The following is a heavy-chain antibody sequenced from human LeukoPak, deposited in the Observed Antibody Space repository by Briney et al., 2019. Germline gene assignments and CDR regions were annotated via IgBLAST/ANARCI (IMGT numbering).Heavy chain of an antibody. CDR1: GFTFGDYA. CDR2: ISSKAYGGTT. J-gene: IGHJ6*04. V-gene: IGHV3-49*04. D-gene: IGHD3-10*01. CDR3: TRTMVRGVVPDYYYYGMDV. Sequence: PGGSLRLSCTASGFTFGDYAMSWVRQAPGKGVAGVGFISSKAYGGTTEYAASVKGRFTISRDDSKSIAYLQMNSLKTENTAVYYCTRTMVRGVVPDYYYYGMDVWGKGTTVTVSS.